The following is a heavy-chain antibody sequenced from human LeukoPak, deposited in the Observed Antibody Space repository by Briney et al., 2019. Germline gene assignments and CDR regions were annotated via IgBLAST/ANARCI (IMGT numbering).Heavy chain of an antibody. Sequence: ASVKVSCKASGYTFTSYYMHWVRQAPGQGLEWMGIINPSGGSTSYAQKFQGRVTMTRDTSISTAYMELSRLRSDDTAVYYCATIPIVVVPAASLPLDYWGQGTLVTVSS. D-gene: IGHD2-2*01. CDR1: GYTFTSYY. CDR2: INPSGGST. CDR3: ATIPIVVVPAASLPLDY. J-gene: IGHJ4*02. V-gene: IGHV1-46*01.